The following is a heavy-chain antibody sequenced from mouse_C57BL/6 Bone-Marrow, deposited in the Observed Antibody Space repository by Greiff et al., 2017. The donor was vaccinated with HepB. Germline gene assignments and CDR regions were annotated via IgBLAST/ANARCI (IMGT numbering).Heavy chain of an antibody. CDR3: ARGPYYYGSSPCFDY. V-gene: IGHV3-6*01. CDR2: ISYDGSN. D-gene: IGHD1-1*01. Sequence: EVQLQQSGPGLVKPSQSLSLTCSVTGYSITSGYYWNWIRQFPGNKLEWMGYISYDGSNNYNPSLKNRISITRDTSKNQFFLKLNSVTTEDTATYYCARGPYYYGSSPCFDYWGQGTTLTVSS. CDR1: GYSITSGYY. J-gene: IGHJ2*01.